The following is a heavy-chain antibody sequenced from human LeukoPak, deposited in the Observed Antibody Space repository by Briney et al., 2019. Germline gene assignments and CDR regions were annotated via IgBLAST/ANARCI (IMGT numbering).Heavy chain of an antibody. CDR1: GYTFTGYY. D-gene: IGHD6-13*01. CDR2: INPNSGGA. J-gene: IGHJ6*03. V-gene: IGHV1-2*06. Sequence: GASVKVSCKASGYTFTGYYMHWVRQAPGQGLEWMGRINPNSGGANYAQKFQGRVTMTRETSISTAYMELSRLRSDDTAVYYCARVGIAAPRGYYYYYMDVWGKGTTVTVSS. CDR3: ARVGIAAPRGYYYYYMDV.